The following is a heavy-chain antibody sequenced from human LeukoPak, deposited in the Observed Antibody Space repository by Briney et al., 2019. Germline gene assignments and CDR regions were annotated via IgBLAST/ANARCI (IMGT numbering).Heavy chain of an antibody. J-gene: IGHJ4*02. CDR1: DGSISSSTYY. D-gene: IGHD1-26*01. CDR3: ARHIVGATMRIDY. Sequence: PSETLSLTCTVSDGSISSSTYYWGWLRQPPGKGLEWIGSIYYSGSTYYNPSLKSRVTMSVATSKNQFSLKLSSVTDGDTAVYYCARHIVGATMRIDYWGQGTLVTVSS. V-gene: IGHV4-39*01. CDR2: IYYSGST.